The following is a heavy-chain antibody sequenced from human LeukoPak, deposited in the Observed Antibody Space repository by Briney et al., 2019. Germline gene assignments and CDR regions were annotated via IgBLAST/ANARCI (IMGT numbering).Heavy chain of an antibody. J-gene: IGHJ4*02. D-gene: IGHD5-12*01. CDR1: GGSISSYY. CDR3: ARQAYSGYDYSLGY. Sequence: SETLSLTCTVSGGSISSYYWSWIRQPPGEGLEWIGYIYSSGSTNYNPSLKSRVTISVDTSKNQFSLKLSSVTAADTAVYYCARQAYSGYDYSLGYWGQGTLVTVSS. V-gene: IGHV4-59*08. CDR2: IYSSGST.